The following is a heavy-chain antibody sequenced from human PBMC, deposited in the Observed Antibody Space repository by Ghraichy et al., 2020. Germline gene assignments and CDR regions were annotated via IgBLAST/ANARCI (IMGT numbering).Heavy chain of an antibody. Sequence: SETLSLTCTVSGGSISSYYWSWIRQPPGKGLEWIGYIYYSGSTNYNPSLKSRVTISVDTSKNQFSLKLSSVTAADTAVYYCARHEGYYGSGSYHKDDAFDIWGQGTMVTVSS. CDR2: IYYSGST. V-gene: IGHV4-59*08. J-gene: IGHJ3*02. CDR3: ARHEGYYGSGSYHKDDAFDI. CDR1: GGSISSYY. D-gene: IGHD3-10*01.